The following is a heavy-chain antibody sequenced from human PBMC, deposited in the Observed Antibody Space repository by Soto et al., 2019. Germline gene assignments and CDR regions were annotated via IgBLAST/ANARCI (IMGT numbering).Heavy chain of an antibody. J-gene: IGHJ4*02. CDR2: IYYSGST. V-gene: IGHV4-59*01. D-gene: IGHD6-13*01. CDR1: GGSISSYY. Sequence: SETLSLTCTVSGGSISSYYWSWIRQPPGKGLEWIGYIYYSGSTNYNPSLKSRVTISVDTSKNQFSLKLSSVTAADTAVYYCARSTRGSSSLFDYWGQGTLVTVSS. CDR3: ARSTRGSSSLFDY.